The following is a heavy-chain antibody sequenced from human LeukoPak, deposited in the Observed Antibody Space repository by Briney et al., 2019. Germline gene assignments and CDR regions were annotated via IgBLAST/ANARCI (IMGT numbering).Heavy chain of an antibody. CDR1: GFTLSSYS. V-gene: IGHV3-21*01. CDR2: ISGRSTYI. J-gene: IGHJ4*02. Sequence: PGGSLRLSCAASGFTLSSYSMNWVRPAPGEGPEWVSSISGRSTYIYSADSLKGRFTISRDNANYSLYLQMNSLRAEDTAVYYCARVRAGSHNGFDSWGQGTLVTVSS. D-gene: IGHD3-9*01. CDR3: ARVRAGSHNGFDS.